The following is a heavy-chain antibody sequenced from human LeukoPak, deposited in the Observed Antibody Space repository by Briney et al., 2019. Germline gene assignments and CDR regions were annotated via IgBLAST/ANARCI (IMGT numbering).Heavy chain of an antibody. V-gene: IGHV3-23*01. CDR3: AKGSYYYDSADYFDY. D-gene: IGHD3-22*01. CDR1: GFTFSSYA. CDR2: LSGSGGNT. Sequence: GGXLRLSCAASGFTFSSYAMSWVRQAPGKGLEWVSTLSGSGGNTYYADSVKGRVTISRDNSKNTLYLQMNSLRAEDTAVYHCAKGSYYYDSADYFDYWGQGTLVTVSS. J-gene: IGHJ4*02.